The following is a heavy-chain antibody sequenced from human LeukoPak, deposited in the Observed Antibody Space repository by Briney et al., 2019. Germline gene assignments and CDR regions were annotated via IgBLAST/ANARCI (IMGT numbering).Heavy chain of an antibody. CDR1: GGSFSGYY. Sequence: SETLSLTCAVYGGSFSGYYWSWIRQPPGKGLEWIGEINHSGSTNYNPSLKSRVTISVDTSKNQFSLKLSSVTAADTAVYYCATEQQLAAFDIWGQGTMVTVSS. CDR2: INHSGST. CDR3: ATEQQLAAFDI. D-gene: IGHD6-13*01. J-gene: IGHJ3*02. V-gene: IGHV4-34*01.